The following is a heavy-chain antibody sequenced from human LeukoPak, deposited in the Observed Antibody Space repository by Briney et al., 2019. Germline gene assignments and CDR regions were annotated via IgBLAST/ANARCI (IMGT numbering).Heavy chain of an antibody. V-gene: IGHV3-33*01. CDR3: ARDAKRWLLVHDAFDI. CDR1: GFTFSSYG. J-gene: IGHJ3*02. D-gene: IGHD5-24*01. Sequence: PGGSLRLSCAASGFTFSSYGMHWVRQAPGKGLEWVAVIWYDGSNKYYADSVKGRFTISRDNSKNTLYLQMNSLRAEDTAVYYCARDAKRWLLVHDAFDIWGQGTMVTVSS. CDR2: IWYDGSNK.